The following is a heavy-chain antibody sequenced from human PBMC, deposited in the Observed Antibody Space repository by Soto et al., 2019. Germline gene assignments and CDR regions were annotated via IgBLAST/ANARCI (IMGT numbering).Heavy chain of an antibody. Sequence: EVQLLESGGGLVQPGGSLRLSCAASGFTFSSYAMSWVRQAPGKGLEWVSAISGSGGSTYYADSVKGRFTISRDNSKNTLYLQMNSLRAEDTAVYYCAKDRGGYSSGWYYFDYWGQGTLVTVSS. D-gene: IGHD6-19*01. CDR2: ISGSGGST. CDR1: GFTFSSYA. J-gene: IGHJ4*02. CDR3: AKDRGGYSSGWYYFDY. V-gene: IGHV3-23*01.